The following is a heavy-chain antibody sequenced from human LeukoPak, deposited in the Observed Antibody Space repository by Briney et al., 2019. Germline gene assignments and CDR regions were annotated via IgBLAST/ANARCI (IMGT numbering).Heavy chain of an antibody. Sequence: SETLSLTCTVSGGSISSSSYFWGWIRQPPGKGLEWIGSIYYSGSTYYNPSLKSRVTISGDTSKNQFSLKLSSVTAADTAVYYCAREKSSSWYYYYYGMDVWGQGTTVTVSS. CDR3: AREKSSSWYYYYYGMDV. J-gene: IGHJ6*02. CDR1: GGSISSSSYF. D-gene: IGHD6-13*01. V-gene: IGHV4-39*07. CDR2: IYYSGST.